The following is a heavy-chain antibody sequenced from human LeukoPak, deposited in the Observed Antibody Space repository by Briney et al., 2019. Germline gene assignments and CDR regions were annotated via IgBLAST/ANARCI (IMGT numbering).Heavy chain of an antibody. CDR3: ARATPDYGDFEA. V-gene: IGHV4-59*01. CDR1: GGSISSYY. CDR2: IYYSGST. D-gene: IGHD4-17*01. J-gene: IGHJ5*02. Sequence: SETLSLTCTVSGGSISSYYWSWIRQPPGKGLEWIGYIYYSGSTNYNPSLKSRVTISVGTSKNQFSLKLSSVTAADTAVYYCARATPDYGDFEAWGQGTPVTVSS.